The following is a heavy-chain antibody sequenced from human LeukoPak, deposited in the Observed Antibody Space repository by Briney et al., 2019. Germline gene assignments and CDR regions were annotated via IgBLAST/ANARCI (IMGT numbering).Heavy chain of an antibody. CDR3: ARLFRYCSGGTCYTDRGYFFDY. D-gene: IGHD2-15*01. CDR2: ISGSGANT. CDR1: GFTFSNYA. V-gene: IGHV3-23*01. Sequence: PGGSLRLSCVAPGFTFSNYAMSWVRQAPGKGLEWVSTISGSGANTYYADSVKGRFTISRDNSKNTLSLQMNGLRAEDTAVYYCARLFRYCSGGTCYTDRGYFFDYWGQGTLVTVSS. J-gene: IGHJ4*02.